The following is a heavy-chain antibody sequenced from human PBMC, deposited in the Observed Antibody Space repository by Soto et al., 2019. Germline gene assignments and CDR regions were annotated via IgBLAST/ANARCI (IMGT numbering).Heavy chain of an antibody. CDR3: ARYPEASGTYYFDY. V-gene: IGHV4-4*02. CDR2: THHSRGT. CDR1: GDSIIGTHW. D-gene: IGHD6-13*01. Sequence: SETLSLTCAVSGDSIIGTHWWSWVRRPPGKGLEFIGETHHSRGTNYNPSLRSRVTMSLDKSKNQLSLILYSVTAADTGVYYCARYPEASGTYYFDYWGQGTLVT. J-gene: IGHJ4*01.